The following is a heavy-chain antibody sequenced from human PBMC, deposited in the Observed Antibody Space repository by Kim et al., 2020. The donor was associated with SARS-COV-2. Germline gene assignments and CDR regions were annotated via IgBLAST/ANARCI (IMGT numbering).Heavy chain of an antibody. CDR3: ALRTVVAGTIDY. Sequence: YYSDSLKVRFTISRDKSKYSVTLQMNGLRVEDTAIYYCALRTVVAGTIDYWGQGTLVTVSS. V-gene: IGHV3-23*01. J-gene: IGHJ4*02. D-gene: IGHD6-19*01.